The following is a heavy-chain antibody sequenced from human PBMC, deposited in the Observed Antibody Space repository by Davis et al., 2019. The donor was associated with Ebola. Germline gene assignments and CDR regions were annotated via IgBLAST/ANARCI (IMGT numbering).Heavy chain of an antibody. D-gene: IGHD1-26*01. Sequence: AASVKVSCKASGYTFTNYGITWVRQAPGQGLEWMGWMNPHNGNTNYAQKLQGRVTMTTDTSTSTAYMELRSLRSDDTAVYYCARGGGSYSADYWGQGTLVTVSS. V-gene: IGHV1-18*04. J-gene: IGHJ4*02. CDR3: ARGGGSYSADY. CDR1: GYTFTNYG. CDR2: MNPHNGNT.